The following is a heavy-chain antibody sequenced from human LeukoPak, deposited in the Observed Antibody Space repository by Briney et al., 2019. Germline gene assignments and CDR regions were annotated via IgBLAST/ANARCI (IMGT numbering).Heavy chain of an antibody. CDR3: ARASPRMDV. V-gene: IGHV4-61*01. CDR2: IYYSGST. Sequence: SETLSLTCTVSGGSISSSNYYWSWIRQPPGKGLEWIGYIYYSGSTNYNPSLKSRVTISVDTSKNQFSLKLSSVTAADTAVYYCARASPRMDVWGKGTTVTVSS. CDR1: GGSISSSNYY. J-gene: IGHJ6*04.